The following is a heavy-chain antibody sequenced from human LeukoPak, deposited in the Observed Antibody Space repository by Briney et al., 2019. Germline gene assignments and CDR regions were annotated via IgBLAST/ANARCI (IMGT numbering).Heavy chain of an antibody. D-gene: IGHD2-15*01. CDR1: GGSVSSGSNK. Sequence: KPSETLSLTCTVSGGSVSSGSNKWSWIRQPPGKGPEWIGDISYSGSASYNPSLRSRVTISVDTSTNQFSLTLGSVTAADTAVYYCATEAECSGGSCYSYGWFDPWGQGTQVIVSS. CDR3: ATEAECSGGSCYSYGWFDP. J-gene: IGHJ5*02. CDR2: ISYSGSA. V-gene: IGHV4-61*01.